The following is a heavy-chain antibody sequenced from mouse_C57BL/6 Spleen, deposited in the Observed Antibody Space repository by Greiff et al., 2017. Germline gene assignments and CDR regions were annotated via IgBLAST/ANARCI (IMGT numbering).Heavy chain of an antibody. CDR1: GYSFNTYA. V-gene: IGHV10-1*01. Sequence: EVQLVESGGGLVQPKASLKLSCAASGYSFNTYAMNWVRQAPGQGLEWVARIRSKSNNYATYYAVSVKDRFTISRDDSESMLYLQMNNLKAEDAAMYYSVRDNAGGCYAYWGQGTTLTVSA. D-gene: IGHD1-1*02. CDR2: IRSKSNNYAT. CDR3: VRDNAGGCYAY. J-gene: IGHJ2*01.